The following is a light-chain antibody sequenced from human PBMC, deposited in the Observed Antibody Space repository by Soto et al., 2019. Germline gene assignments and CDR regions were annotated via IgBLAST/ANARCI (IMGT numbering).Light chain of an antibody. V-gene: IGLV2-23*02. CDR2: EVT. Sequence: TQPGSVSGSPGQATTTSCTGTSSDVGSYDLVSWYQQHPGKAPKLMIYEVTKRPSGVSNRFSGSKSGNTASLTISGLQAEDEADYYCCSYAGSSSYAFGTGTKVTVL. CDR3: CSYAGSSSYA. J-gene: IGLJ1*01. CDR1: SSDVGSYDL.